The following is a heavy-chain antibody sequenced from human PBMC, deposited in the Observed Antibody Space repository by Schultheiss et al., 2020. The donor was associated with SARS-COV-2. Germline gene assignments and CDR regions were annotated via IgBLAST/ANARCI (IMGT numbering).Heavy chain of an antibody. J-gene: IGHJ6*02. CDR3: ARGHGLTYCSSTSCYFYYYYGMDV. Sequence: SETLSLTCAVSGYSISSGYYWGWIRQPPGKGLEWIGYIYHSGSTYYNPSLKSRVTISVDTSKNQFSLKLSSVTAADTAVYYCARGHGLTYCSSTSCYFYYYYGMDVWGQGTTVTVSS. V-gene: IGHV4-38-2*01. CDR1: GYSISSGYY. D-gene: IGHD2-2*01. CDR2: IYHSGST.